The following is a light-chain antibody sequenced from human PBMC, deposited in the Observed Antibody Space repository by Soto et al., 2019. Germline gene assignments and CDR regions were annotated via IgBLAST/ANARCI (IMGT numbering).Light chain of an antibody. Sequence: DIQLTQSPSFLSASVGDRVTITCRASQAIDTYLAWYQKKPGKAPKLLIYAASLLQSGVPPRFSGGGSGTEFTLTINSLQPEDFANYYCQQLNSFPFIFGQGTRLEIK. V-gene: IGKV1-9*01. J-gene: IGKJ5*01. CDR3: QQLNSFPFI. CDR1: QAIDTY. CDR2: AAS.